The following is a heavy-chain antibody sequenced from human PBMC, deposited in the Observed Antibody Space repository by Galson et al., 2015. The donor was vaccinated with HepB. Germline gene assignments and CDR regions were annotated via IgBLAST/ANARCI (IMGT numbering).Heavy chain of an antibody. CDR2: ISYDGSNK. V-gene: IGHV3-30-3*01. J-gene: IGHJ6*02. Sequence: SLRLSCAASGFTFSSYAMHWVRQAPGKGLEWVAVISYDGSNKYYADSVKGRFTISRDNSKNTLYLQMNSLRAEDTAVYYCAGSTSIYYYGMDVWGQGTTVTVSS. D-gene: IGHD2-2*01. CDR1: GFTFSSYA. CDR3: AGSTSIYYYGMDV.